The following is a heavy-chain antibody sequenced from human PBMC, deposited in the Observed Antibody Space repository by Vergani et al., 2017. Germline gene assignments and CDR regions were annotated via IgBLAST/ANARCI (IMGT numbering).Heavy chain of an antibody. D-gene: IGHD3-10*01. V-gene: IGHV4-59*01. CDR3: ARGTYGSDAFDI. CDR2: IYYSGST. J-gene: IGHJ3*02. CDR1: GDSISRYY. Sequence: QVQLQESGPGLVKPSQTLSLTCTVSGDSISRYYWSWIRQPPGKGLKWFGNIYYSGSTNYNPSLKSRVTISVDTSKNQFSLILNSVTDADTTVYYCARGTYGSDAFDIWGQGTMVTVSS.